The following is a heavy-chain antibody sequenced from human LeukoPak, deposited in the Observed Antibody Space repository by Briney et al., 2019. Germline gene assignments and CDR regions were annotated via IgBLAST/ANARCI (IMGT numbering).Heavy chain of an antibody. Sequence: GGSLRLSCAASGFTFSSYWMTWVRQTPGKGLEWVANIRQDGSEEYYMDSVKGRFTISRDNAKNSLYLQMNSLRAEDTAVYYCARKYSSDWQPSPQIYYNYYMDVWGKGTTVTVSS. V-gene: IGHV3-7*01. CDR2: IRQDGSEE. CDR1: GFTFSSYW. J-gene: IGHJ6*03. CDR3: ARKYSSDWQPSPQIYYNYYMDV. D-gene: IGHD6-19*01.